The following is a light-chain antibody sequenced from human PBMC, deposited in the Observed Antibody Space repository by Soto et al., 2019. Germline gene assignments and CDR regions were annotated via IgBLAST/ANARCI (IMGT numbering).Light chain of an antibody. V-gene: IGLV2-11*01. Sequence: QSVLTQPRSVSGSPGQSVTISCTETSGEVGDYNNVSWSHQYPGKAPKLVIYDVSKRPSGVPDRFSGSKSGNTASLTISGLQAEDEADYYCCSFAGSYTFWVFGGGTKLTVL. CDR2: DVS. CDR1: SGEVGDYNN. J-gene: IGLJ3*02. CDR3: CSFAGSYTFWV.